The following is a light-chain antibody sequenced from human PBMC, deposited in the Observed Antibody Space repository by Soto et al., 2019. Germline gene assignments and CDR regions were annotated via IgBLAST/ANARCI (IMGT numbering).Light chain of an antibody. Sequence: QPVLTQPPSASGTPGQRVTISCSGSSSNIGSNYVYWYQQLPGTAPKLLIYRNNQRPSGVPDRFSGSKSGTSASLAISGLRSEDEADYYCAAWDDSVSGRVFGGGTKLTVL. CDR3: AAWDDSVSGRV. V-gene: IGLV1-47*01. J-gene: IGLJ3*02. CDR1: SSNIGSNY. CDR2: RNN.